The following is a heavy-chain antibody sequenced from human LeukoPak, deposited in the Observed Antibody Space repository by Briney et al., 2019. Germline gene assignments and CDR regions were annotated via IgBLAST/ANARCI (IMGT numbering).Heavy chain of an antibody. V-gene: IGHV2-70*04. J-gene: IGHJ4*02. Sequence: ESGPALAKPTQTLTLTCTFPGFSLSTSGMRVSWIRQPPGKALEWLARIDWDDDKFYRTSLKTRLTCSKDTCKNQVVLPFPNMRPVDTATHYCAQTLAGSHFDFWGQRTLVPVSS. CDR2: IDWDDDK. CDR3: AQTLAGSHFDF. CDR1: GFSLSTSGMR. D-gene: IGHD6-25*01.